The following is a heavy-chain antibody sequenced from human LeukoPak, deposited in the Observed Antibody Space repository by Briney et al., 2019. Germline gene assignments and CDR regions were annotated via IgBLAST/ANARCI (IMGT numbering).Heavy chain of an antibody. CDR2: IYTSGST. CDR1: GGSISSGSYY. Sequence: SETLSLTCTVSGGSISSGSYYWSWIRQPAGKGLEWIGRIYTSGSTNYNPSLKSRVTMSVDTSKNQFSLKLSSVTAADTAVYYCARGPDILTGYAFDYWGQGTLVTVSS. D-gene: IGHD3-9*01. CDR3: ARGPDILTGYAFDY. J-gene: IGHJ4*01. V-gene: IGHV4-61*02.